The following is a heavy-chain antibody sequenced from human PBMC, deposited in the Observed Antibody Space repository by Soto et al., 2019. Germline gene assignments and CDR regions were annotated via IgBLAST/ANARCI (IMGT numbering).Heavy chain of an antibody. Sequence: GASVKVSCKASGGTFSSYAISWVRQAPGQGLEWMGGIIPIFGTANYAQKFQGRVTITAAESTGTAYMELSSLRTEDTAVYYFARDRAPYLNSTTWYWGYPFDPWGQGTLVTVSS. D-gene: IGHD2-2*01. J-gene: IGHJ5*02. CDR2: IIPIFGTA. CDR3: ARDRAPYLNSTTWYWGYPFDP. CDR1: GGTFSSYA. V-gene: IGHV1-69*13.